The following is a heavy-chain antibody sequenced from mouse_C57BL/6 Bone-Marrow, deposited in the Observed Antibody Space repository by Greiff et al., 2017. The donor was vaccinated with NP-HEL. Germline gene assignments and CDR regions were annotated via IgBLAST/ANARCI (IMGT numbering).Heavy chain of an antibody. D-gene: IGHD5-1*01. J-gene: IGHJ2*01. CDR2: ISSGGSYT. CDR3: ARHRSNYDY. Sequence: EVQGVESGGDLVKPGGSLKLSCAASGFTFSSYGMSWVRQTPDKRLEWVATISSGGSYTYYPDSVKGRFPISRDNAKNTLYLQMSSLRSEDTAMYYCARHRSNYDYWGQGTTLTVSS. V-gene: IGHV5-6*01. CDR1: GFTFSSYG.